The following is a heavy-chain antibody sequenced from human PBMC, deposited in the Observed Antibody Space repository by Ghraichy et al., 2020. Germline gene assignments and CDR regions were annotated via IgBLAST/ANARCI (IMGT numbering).Heavy chain of an antibody. V-gene: IGHV3-74*01. CDR1: GFTFNSFW. J-gene: IGHJ4*02. CDR3: ARDRPGYCSTSSCSYYFDH. Sequence: GVLNISCEASGFTFNSFWMHWVRQAPGKGLVWVSRINNDGSGTNYADSVKGRFTVSRDNAKNTLYLQMNSLRTEDTAVYYCARDRPGYCSTSSCSYYFDHWGQGTLVTVSS. D-gene: IGHD2-2*01. CDR2: INNDGSGT.